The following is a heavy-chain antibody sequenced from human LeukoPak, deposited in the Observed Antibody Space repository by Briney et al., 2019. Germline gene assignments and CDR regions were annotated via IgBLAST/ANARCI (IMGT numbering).Heavy chain of an antibody. J-gene: IGHJ3*02. CDR3: ATDLKKTDAFDI. CDR1: GYTFTSYY. V-gene: IGHV1-69-2*01. Sequence: ASVKVSCKASGYTFTSYYMHWVRQAPGQGLEWMGLVDPEDGETIYAEKFQGRVTITADTSTDTAYMELSSLRSEDTAVYYCATDLKKTDAFDIWGQGTMVTVSS. CDR2: VDPEDGET.